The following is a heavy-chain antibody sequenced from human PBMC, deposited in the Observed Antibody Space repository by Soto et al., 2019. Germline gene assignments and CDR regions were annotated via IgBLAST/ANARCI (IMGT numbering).Heavy chain of an antibody. D-gene: IGHD6-19*01. CDR1: GFTFSNYT. J-gene: IGHJ6*02. V-gene: IGHV3-21*01. Sequence: EVQLVESGGGLVKPGGSLTLSCAASGFTFSNYTMNWVRQAPGKGLEWVSSISRSSRNIYYADSVKGRFTISRDNAKNAPYLHMNSLRAGDTAVYYCARDLKVAGTNSFYYYGMDVWGQGTTVTVSS. CDR2: ISRSSRNI. CDR3: ARDLKVAGTNSFYYYGMDV.